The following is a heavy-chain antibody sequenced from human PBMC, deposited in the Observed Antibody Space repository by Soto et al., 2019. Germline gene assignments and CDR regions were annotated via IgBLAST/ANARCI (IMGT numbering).Heavy chain of an antibody. Sequence: GGSLRLSCAASGFTFSSYSMNWVRQAPGKGLEWVSSISSSSYIYYADSVKGRFTISRDNAKNSLYLQMNSLRAEDTAVYYCARDRTYDFSGYPTQADAFDIWGQGTMVPVS. CDR3: ARDRTYDFSGYPTQADAFDI. CDR1: GFTFSSYS. J-gene: IGHJ3*02. D-gene: IGHD3-22*01. CDR2: ISSSSYI. V-gene: IGHV3-21*01.